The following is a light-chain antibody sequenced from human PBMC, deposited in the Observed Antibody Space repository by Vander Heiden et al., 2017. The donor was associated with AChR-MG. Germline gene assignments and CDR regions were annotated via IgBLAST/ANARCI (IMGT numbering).Light chain of an antibody. Sequence: QSVLTQPPSVSGAPGQTVTISCTGSSSNIGAGYDVHWYQQRPATAPKLLIYGNSNRPSGVPDRFSGSKSGTSASLAITGLQAEDEADYYCQSYDSSLSGVVFGGGTKLTVL. CDR2: GNS. CDR3: QSYDSSLSGVV. V-gene: IGLV1-40*01. J-gene: IGLJ2*01. CDR1: SSNIGAGYD.